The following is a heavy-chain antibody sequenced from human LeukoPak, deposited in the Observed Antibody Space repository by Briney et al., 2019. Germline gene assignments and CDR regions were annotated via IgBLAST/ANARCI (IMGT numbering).Heavy chain of an antibody. CDR3: ARGARYNWNNEDPWY. CDR2: ISSTSSTI. D-gene: IGHD1/OR15-1a*01. J-gene: IGHJ4*02. CDR1: GFTFREYS. V-gene: IGHV3-48*02. Sequence: GGSLRLSCEAGSGFTFREYSMNWVRQSPGKGLEWISYISSTSSTIYYADSVKDRFTVSRDNVKNSLSLQMNSLRDDDTAVCYCARGARYNWNNEDPWYWGQGTLVTVSS.